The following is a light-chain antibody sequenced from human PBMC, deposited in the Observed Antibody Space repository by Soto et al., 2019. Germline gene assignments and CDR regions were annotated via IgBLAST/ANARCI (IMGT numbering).Light chain of an antibody. CDR3: QQYTSYPWT. CDR1: QSINSR. V-gene: IGKV1-5*03. CDR2: KAS. J-gene: IGKJ1*01. Sequence: DIQMTQSPSTLSASVGDRVTVTCRAGQSINSRLAWYQQKPGKAPKLLIYKASNLESGVPSRFSGTGSGAELTLTISSLQPDDSATYYCQQYTSYPWTFGQGTEVEIK.